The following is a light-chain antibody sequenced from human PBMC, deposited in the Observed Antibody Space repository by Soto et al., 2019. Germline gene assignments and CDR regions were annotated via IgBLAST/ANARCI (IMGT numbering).Light chain of an antibody. CDR2: EVS. J-gene: IGLJ1*01. Sequence: QSALTQPPSVSGSPGQSVTIPCTGTSSDVGSYNRVSWYHQAPGTAPRLMIYEVSNRPSGVPDRFSGSKSGNTASLTISGLRAEDEADYYCASYTTHTARFVFGTGTKVTVL. CDR3: ASYTTHTARFV. V-gene: IGLV2-18*02. CDR1: SSDVGSYNR.